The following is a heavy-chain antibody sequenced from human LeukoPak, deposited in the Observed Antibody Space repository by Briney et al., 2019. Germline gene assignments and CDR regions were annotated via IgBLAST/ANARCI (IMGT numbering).Heavy chain of an antibody. Sequence: ASVKVSCKASGYTFTSYGISWVRQAPGQGLEWMGWISAYNGNTNYAQKLQGRVTMTTDTSTSTANMELRSLRSDDTAVYYCARDTSSGWYASFDYWGQGTLVTVSS. D-gene: IGHD6-19*01. CDR1: GYTFTSYG. CDR2: ISAYNGNT. J-gene: IGHJ4*02. V-gene: IGHV1-18*01. CDR3: ARDTSSGWYASFDY.